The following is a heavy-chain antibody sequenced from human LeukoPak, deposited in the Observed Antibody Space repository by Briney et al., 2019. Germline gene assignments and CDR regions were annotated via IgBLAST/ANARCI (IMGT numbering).Heavy chain of an antibody. CDR2: ISAHNGNT. J-gene: IGHJ4*02. CDR1: GYTFTTYG. Sequence: GASVKVSCKASGYTFTTYGISWARQAPGQGLEWVGWISAHNGNTNYAQKVQGRVTMTTDTSTTTAYLELRSPRSDDTAVYYCARDAADTVRGGDYWGQGTLVTVSS. D-gene: IGHD5-18*01. CDR3: ARDAADTVRGGDY. V-gene: IGHV1-18*01.